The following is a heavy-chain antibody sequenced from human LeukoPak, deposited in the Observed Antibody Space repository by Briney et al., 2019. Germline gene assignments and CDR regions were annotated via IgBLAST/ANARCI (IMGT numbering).Heavy chain of an antibody. D-gene: IGHD3-22*01. J-gene: IGHJ4*02. Sequence: SETLSLTCIVSGGSISSYYWSWIRQPPGKGLEWIGYIYYSGSTNYNPSLKSRVTISVDTSKNQFSLKLSSVTAADTAVYYCARVPNSSGYYYYFDYWGQGTLVTVPS. CDR3: ARVPNSSGYYYYFDY. V-gene: IGHV4-59*01. CDR2: IYYSGST. CDR1: GGSISSYY.